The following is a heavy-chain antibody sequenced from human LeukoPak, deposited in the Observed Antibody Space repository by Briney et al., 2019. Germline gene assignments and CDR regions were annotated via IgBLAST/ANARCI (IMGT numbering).Heavy chain of an antibody. J-gene: IGHJ4*02. V-gene: IGHV3-23*01. Sequence: GGSLRLSCAASGFTFSSYAMSWVRQAPGKGLEWVSAISGSGGSTYYADSVKGRFTISRDNSKNTLYLQMNGLRAEDTAVYYCAKASMNYYDSSGYYYNYSDYWGQGTLVTVSS. CDR3: AKASMNYYDSSGYYYNYSDY. CDR1: GFTFSSYA. CDR2: ISGSGGST. D-gene: IGHD3-22*01.